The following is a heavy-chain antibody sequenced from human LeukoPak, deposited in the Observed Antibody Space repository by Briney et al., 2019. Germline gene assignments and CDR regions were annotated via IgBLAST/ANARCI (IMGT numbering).Heavy chain of an antibody. Sequence: GGSLRLSCAASGFSFSTSSMTWVRQAPGKGLEGVSSINDNSYYIYYAESVKGRFTTSRDNPKGSLFLHMNSLSAEDTAVYYCGRVAPNGDYDQRFDYWGQGTLVTVSS. V-gene: IGHV3-21*01. D-gene: IGHD4-17*01. CDR3: GRVAPNGDYDQRFDY. CDR2: INDNSYYI. CDR1: GFSFSTSS. J-gene: IGHJ4*02.